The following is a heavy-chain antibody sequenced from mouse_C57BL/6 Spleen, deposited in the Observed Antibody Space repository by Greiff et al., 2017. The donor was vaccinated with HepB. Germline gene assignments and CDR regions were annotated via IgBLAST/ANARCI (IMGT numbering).Heavy chain of an antibody. CDR2: ISGGGGNT. D-gene: IGHD1-1*01. V-gene: IGHV5-9*01. CDR1: GFTFSSYT. CDR3: ARRESYYGREFAY. J-gene: IGHJ3*01. Sequence: EVMLVESGGGLVKPGGSLKLSCAASGFTFSSYTMSWVRQTPEKRLEWVATISGGGGNTYYPDSVKGRFTISRDNAKNTLYLQMSSLRSEDTALYYCARRESYYGREFAYWGQGTLVTVSA.